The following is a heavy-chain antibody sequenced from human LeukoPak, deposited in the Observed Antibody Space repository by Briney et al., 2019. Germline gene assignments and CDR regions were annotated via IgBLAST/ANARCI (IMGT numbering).Heavy chain of an antibody. CDR2: LRYDGNNK. Sequence: PGGSLRLSCAASGFTFSSYGMHWVRQAPGKGLEWVAFLRYDGNNKYYADSVKGRFTISRDNSKNTLFLQMNSLRPEDTAVYYCAKVRESYSSSLYYLDYWGQGTLVAVSS. J-gene: IGHJ4*02. V-gene: IGHV3-30*02. CDR3: AKVRESYSSSLYYLDY. CDR1: GFTFSSYG. D-gene: IGHD6-6*01.